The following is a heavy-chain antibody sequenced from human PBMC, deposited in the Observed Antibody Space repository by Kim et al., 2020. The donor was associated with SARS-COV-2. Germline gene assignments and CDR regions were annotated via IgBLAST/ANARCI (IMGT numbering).Heavy chain of an antibody. J-gene: IGHJ4*02. Sequence: YTSGSTNYNPSLKSRVTMSLATSKNQFSLKLSSVTAADTAVYYCARTFDYWGQGTLVTVSS. V-gene: IGHV4-4*07. CDR2: YTSGST. CDR3: ARTFDY.